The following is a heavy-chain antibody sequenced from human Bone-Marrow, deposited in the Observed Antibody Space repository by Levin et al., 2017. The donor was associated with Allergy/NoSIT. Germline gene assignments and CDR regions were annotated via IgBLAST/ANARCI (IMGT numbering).Heavy chain of an antibody. D-gene: IGHD3-10*02. CDR2: IYHSGST. CDR3: ARVSSVTMIGYFDD. J-gene: IGHJ4*02. V-gene: IGHV4-59*01. Sequence: SETLSLTCTVSGDSISNYYWAWIRQPPGKGLEWTGYIYHSGSTNYNPSLKSRVTISVDTSKNEFSLNLRSVTAADTAVYYCARVSSVTMIGYFDDWGQGTLVTVSA. CDR1: GDSISNYY.